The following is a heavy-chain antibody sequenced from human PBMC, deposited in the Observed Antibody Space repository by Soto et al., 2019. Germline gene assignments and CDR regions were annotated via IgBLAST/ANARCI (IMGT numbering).Heavy chain of an antibody. CDR3: AKEVGASDTAVLGFFYYGVGV. CDR2: ISHDGSIY. V-gene: IGHV3-30*18. CDR1: GFAFSSYG. D-gene: IGHD5-18*01. J-gene: IGHJ6*02. Sequence: GGSLRLSCAASGFAFSSYGIHWVRQAPGKGLEWVAVISHDGSIYSYADSVAGRLDISRDNSKSMVYVDMISLRPDDTAVYYCAKEVGASDTAVLGFFYYGVGVWGQGTTVTVSS.